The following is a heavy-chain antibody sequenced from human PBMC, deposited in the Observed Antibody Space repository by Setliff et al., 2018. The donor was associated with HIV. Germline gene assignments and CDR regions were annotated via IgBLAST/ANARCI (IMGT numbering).Heavy chain of an antibody. CDR2: IYYSGGS. V-gene: IGHV4-39*07. D-gene: IGHD3-22*01. CDR1: GGSISSSSYY. J-gene: IGHJ2*01. Sequence: PSETLSLTCTVSGGSISSSSYYWDWIRQPPGKGLEWIATIYYSGGSHYNPSLKSRVTISVDTSKNQFSLKLNSVTAADTAVYYCARAKYYYDTSAYYGSRDWYFDLWG. CDR3: ARAKYYYDTSAYYGSRDWYFDL.